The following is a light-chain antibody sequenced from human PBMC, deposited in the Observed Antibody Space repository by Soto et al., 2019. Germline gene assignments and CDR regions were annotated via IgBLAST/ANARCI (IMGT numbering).Light chain of an antibody. CDR3: SSHSGSSNFYV. CDR2: EVT. J-gene: IGLJ1*01. V-gene: IGLV2-8*01. CDR1: SSDVGGYNS. Sequence: QSVLTQPPSASGSPGQSATISCTGTSSDVGGYNSVSWFQQRPGKAPKLLIYEVTKRPSGVPDRFSGSKSGNTASLTVSGLQAEDEVDYYCSSHSGSSNFYVFGTGTKLTVL.